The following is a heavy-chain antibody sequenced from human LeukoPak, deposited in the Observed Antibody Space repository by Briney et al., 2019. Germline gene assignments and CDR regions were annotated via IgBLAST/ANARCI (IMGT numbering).Heavy chain of an antibody. V-gene: IGHV4-34*01. CDR3: ARGYYYDFWSGYYTGWNGFDP. CDR2: IIHSGRT. J-gene: IGHJ5*02. D-gene: IGHD3-3*01. CDR1: GGSFNDYY. Sequence: PSETPSLTCTVYGGSFNDYYWTWIRLSPGKGLEWVGEIIHSGRTNYNPSLGSRVSLSVDTSKRQFSLKLSSVTAADTAVYYCARGYYYDFWSGYYTGWNGFDPWGQGTLVTVSS.